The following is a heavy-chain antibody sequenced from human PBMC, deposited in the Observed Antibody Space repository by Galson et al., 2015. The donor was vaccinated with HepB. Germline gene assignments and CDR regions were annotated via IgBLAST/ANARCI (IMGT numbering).Heavy chain of an antibody. CDR1: GFTFSSYG. Sequence: SLRLSCAASGFTFSSYGMHWVRQAPGKGLEWVAVISYDGSNKYYADSVKGRFTISRDNSKSTLYLQMNSLRAEDTAVYYCAKDRERSSAWYYGLDGWGQGTTVTVSS. V-gene: IGHV3-30*18. CDR2: ISYDGSNK. CDR3: AKDRERSSAWYYGLDG. J-gene: IGHJ6*02. D-gene: IGHD6-19*01.